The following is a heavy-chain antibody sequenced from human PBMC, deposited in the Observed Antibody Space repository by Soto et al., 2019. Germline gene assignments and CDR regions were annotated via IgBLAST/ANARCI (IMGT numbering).Heavy chain of an antibody. CDR1: GGTFGSYA. J-gene: IGHJ4*02. Sequence: QVQLVQSGAEVKKPGSSVKVSCKASGGTFGSYAISWVRQAPGQGLEWMGGIIPIVGTANYVQEFQGRVTSTADESASTAEMELSSLRSEETVVNYCARDSPRIQPTGLGYWGQGTLVTVSS. D-gene: IGHD5-18*01. CDR2: IIPIVGTA. CDR3: ARDSPRIQPTGLGY. V-gene: IGHV1-69*01.